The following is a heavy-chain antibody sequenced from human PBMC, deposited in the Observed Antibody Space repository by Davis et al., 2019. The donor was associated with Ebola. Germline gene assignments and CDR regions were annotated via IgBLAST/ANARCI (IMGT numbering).Heavy chain of an antibody. J-gene: IGHJ6*02. CDR3: ARSPAAAGTRSSGYYYYYGMDV. CDR2: ISSSSSTI. Sequence: GESLKISCAASGFTFSSYSMNWVRQAPGKGLEWVSYISSSSSTIYYADSVKGRFTISRDNAKNSLYLQMNSLRAEDTAVYYCARSPAAAGTRSSGYYYYYGMDVWGQGTTVTVSS. V-gene: IGHV3-48*01. CDR1: GFTFSSYS. D-gene: IGHD6-13*01.